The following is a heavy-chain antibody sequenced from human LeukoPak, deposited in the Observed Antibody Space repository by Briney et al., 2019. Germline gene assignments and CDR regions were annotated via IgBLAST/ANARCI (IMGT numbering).Heavy chain of an antibody. CDR1: GYTFTSYY. D-gene: IGHD6-19*01. CDR3: ASGRHSSGWYGYFDY. CDR2: INPSGGST. Sequence: ASVKVSCKASGYTFTSYYMHWVRQAPGQGFEWMGIINPSGGSTSYAQKFQGRVTMTRDMSTSTVYMELSSLRSEDTAVYYCASGRHSSGWYGYFDYWGQGTLVTVSS. V-gene: IGHV1-46*01. J-gene: IGHJ4*02.